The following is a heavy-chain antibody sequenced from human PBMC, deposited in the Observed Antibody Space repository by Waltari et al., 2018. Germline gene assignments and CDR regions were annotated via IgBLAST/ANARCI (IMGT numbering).Heavy chain of an antibody. D-gene: IGHD6-19*01. CDR1: GGSISSHY. CDR2: IYYSGST. Sequence: QVQLQESGPGLVKPSETLSLTCTVSGGSISSHYWSWIRQPPGKGLEWIGYIYYSGSTNYNPSLKSRVTISVDTSKNQFSLKLSSVTAADTAVYYCARLGDWYSRGWLGDFDYWGQGTLVTVSS. CDR3: ARLGDWYSRGWLGDFDY. J-gene: IGHJ4*02. V-gene: IGHV4-59*11.